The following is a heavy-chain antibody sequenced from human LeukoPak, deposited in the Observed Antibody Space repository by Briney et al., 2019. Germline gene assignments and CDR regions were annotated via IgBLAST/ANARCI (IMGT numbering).Heavy chain of an antibody. Sequence: GGSLRLSCAASGFTFSSYAMSWVRQAPGKGLEWVSAISGSGRSKYYAASVKRPFTTSKNNSKNTPYRHRNSPSATATAQYYSAPLGKSGSYFAYWGQGTLVTVSS. CDR1: GFTFSSYA. V-gene: IGHV3-23*01. J-gene: IGHJ4*02. CDR2: ISGSGRSK. CDR3: APLGKSGSYFAY. D-gene: IGHD1-26*01.